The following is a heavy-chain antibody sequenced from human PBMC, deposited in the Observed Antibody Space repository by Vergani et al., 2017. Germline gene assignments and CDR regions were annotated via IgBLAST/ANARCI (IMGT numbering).Heavy chain of an antibody. J-gene: IGHJ4*01. CDR3: VKDLKDFYYESTTCLSH. D-gene: IGHD3-22*01. V-gene: IGHV3-21*05. CDR2: ISSTGTYI. Sequence: EVDLVESGGGLAKPGESLRLSCAASGFSFSDYSMNWVRQSPGKGVEWVSYISSTGTYIFYADSVKGRFTISRDNAKNSLYLQMHSLSAEDTALYYCVKDLKDFYYESTTCLSHWGQGTLVTVSS. CDR1: GFSFSDYS.